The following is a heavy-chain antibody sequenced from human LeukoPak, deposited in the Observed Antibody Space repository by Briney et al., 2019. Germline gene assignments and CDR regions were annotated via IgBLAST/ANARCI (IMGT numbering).Heavy chain of an antibody. CDR3: AKDTCSSTSCCNDY. CDR1: GFTFDDYA. J-gene: IGHJ4*02. V-gene: IGHV3-9*01. Sequence: GGSLRLSCAASGFTFDDYAMHWVRQAPGKGLEWVSGISWNSGSIGYADSVKGRFTISRDNAKNSQYLQMNSLRAEDTALYYCAKDTCSSTSCCNDYWGQGTLVTVSS. D-gene: IGHD2-2*01. CDR2: ISWNSGSI.